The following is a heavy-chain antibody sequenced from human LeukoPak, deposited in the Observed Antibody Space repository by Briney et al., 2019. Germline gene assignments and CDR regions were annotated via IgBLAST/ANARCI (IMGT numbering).Heavy chain of an antibody. Sequence: SETLSLTCTVSGASVSSGSYYWSWIRQPPGKGLEWFGYIYYSGSTHYNPSLKSRVVISVDTSKNQCSLKLSSVTAADTAVYYCARDSGHYDFWSVPLTRYGMDVWGQGTTVTVSS. D-gene: IGHD3-3*01. J-gene: IGHJ6*02. V-gene: IGHV4-61*01. CDR1: GASVSSGSYY. CDR2: IYYSGST. CDR3: ARDSGHYDFWSVPLTRYGMDV.